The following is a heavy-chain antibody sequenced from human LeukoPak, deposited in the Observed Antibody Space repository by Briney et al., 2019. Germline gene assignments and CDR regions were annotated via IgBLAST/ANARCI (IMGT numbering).Heavy chain of an antibody. CDR2: IQGSGRT. V-gene: IGHV4-4*09. CDR3: VVSPNQDFFDY. Sequence: SDTLSLTCTVSGVSINSHDVNWLRHPPGKGLEWGGHIQGSGRTNYTPSLKSRVTMSVDTSKRQFSLNLKSLTAADTAVYYCVVSPNQDFFDYWGQGPLVTVSS. CDR1: GVSINSHD. J-gene: IGHJ4*02.